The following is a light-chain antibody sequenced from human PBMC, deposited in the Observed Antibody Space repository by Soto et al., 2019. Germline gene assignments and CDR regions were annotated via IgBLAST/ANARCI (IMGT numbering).Light chain of an antibody. CDR1: SSDVGGYDY. CDR2: EVT. V-gene: IGLV2-14*01. Sequence: QSALTQPASVSGSPGQSITISCTGTSSDVGGYDYVSWYQQHPGKAPKLMIFEVTNRPSGVSNRFSGSKSGNTASLTISGIRAEDEADYYCSSFRSTSTLPDVFGTGTKLTVL. CDR3: SSFRSTSTLPDV. J-gene: IGLJ1*01.